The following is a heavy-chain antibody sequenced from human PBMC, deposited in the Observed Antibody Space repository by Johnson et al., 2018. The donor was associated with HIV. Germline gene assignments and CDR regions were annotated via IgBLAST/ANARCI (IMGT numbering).Heavy chain of an antibody. CDR1: GFSFSDHF. V-gene: IGHV3-72*01. CDR2: IRNKPSSYST. Sequence: VQLVESGGGLVQPGGSLRLSCVGSGFSFSDHFMDWVRQAPGKGLEWVGRIRNKPSSYSTDYAASVKGRLTVSRDDSKNSVYLQMSSLKTEDTAVYYCTRDRDGVGVSWGQGTMVTVSS. D-gene: IGHD3-10*01. CDR3: TRDRDGVGVS. J-gene: IGHJ3*01.